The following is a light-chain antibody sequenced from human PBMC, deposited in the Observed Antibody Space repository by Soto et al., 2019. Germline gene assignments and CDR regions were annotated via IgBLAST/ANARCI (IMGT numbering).Light chain of an antibody. CDR1: QDISSA. CDR3: QQFYTYPRT. Sequence: AIQLTQSPSSLSTSIGDRVTVTCRASQDISSALAWYQQKPGKAPKVLINDASSLQSGVPSRFSGSGSGTDFTLTINSLQPEDSATYYCQQFYTYPRTFGQGPDVEV. J-gene: IGKJ1*01. V-gene: IGKV1-13*02. CDR2: DAS.